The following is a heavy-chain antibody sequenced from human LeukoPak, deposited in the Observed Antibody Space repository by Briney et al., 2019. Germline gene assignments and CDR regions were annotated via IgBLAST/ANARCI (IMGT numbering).Heavy chain of an antibody. CDR1: GGSFSGYY. Sequence: SETLSLTCAVYGGSFSGYYWSWIRQPPGKGLEWIGEINYSGSTNYNPSLKSRVTISVDTSKNQFSLKLSSVTAADTAVYYCASPGATRPYGMDVWGQGTTVTVSS. CDR2: INYSGST. V-gene: IGHV4-34*01. CDR3: ASPGATRPYGMDV. J-gene: IGHJ6*02. D-gene: IGHD1-14*01.